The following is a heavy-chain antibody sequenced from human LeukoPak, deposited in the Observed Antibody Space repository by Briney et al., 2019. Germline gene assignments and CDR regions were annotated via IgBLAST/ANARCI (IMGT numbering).Heavy chain of an antibody. CDR2: IWYDGSNK. J-gene: IGHJ4*02. V-gene: IGHV3-33*01. CDR3: TGSSGSHEEFDY. Sequence: GGSLRLSCAASGFTFSSHGMHWVRQAPGKGLEWVAVIWYDGSNKYYADSVKGRFTISRDNSKNTLYLQMNSLRAEDTAVYYCTGSSGSHEEFDYWGQGTLVTVSS. CDR1: GFTFSSHG. D-gene: IGHD1-26*01.